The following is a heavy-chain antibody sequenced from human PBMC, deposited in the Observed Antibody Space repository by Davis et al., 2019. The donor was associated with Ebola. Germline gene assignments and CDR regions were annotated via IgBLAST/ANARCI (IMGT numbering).Heavy chain of an antibody. CDR3: GRDLGGAGAS. J-gene: IGHJ4*02. CDR2: IDTYGSVT. Sequence: GESLKISCAASGFTFSNYWMHWVRQVPGKGLVWASRIDTYGSVTDYADSVKGRFTISRDNAKNTLSLQMNSLRAEDTGLYYCGRDLGGAGASWGQGTLVTVSS. V-gene: IGHV3-74*01. D-gene: IGHD3-10*01. CDR1: GFTFSNYW.